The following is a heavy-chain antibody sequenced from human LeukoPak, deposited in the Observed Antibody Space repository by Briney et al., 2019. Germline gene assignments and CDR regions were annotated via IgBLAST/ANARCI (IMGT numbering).Heavy chain of an antibody. Sequence: GGSLRLSCAASGFTVSTNYMSWVRQAPGKGLEWVSVIYSGGSTYYAGSVKGRFTISRDNSKNTLYLQMSSLRAEDTAVYYCTNDVSPIHYWGQGTLVTVSS. CDR1: GFTVSTNY. CDR3: TNDVSPIHY. D-gene: IGHD2-8*01. CDR2: IYSGGST. J-gene: IGHJ4*02. V-gene: IGHV3-53*01.